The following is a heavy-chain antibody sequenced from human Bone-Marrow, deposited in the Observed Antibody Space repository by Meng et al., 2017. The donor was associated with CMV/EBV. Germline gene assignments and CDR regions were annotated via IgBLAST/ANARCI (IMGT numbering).Heavy chain of an antibody. CDR3: ARRYCFRGSCYPDY. D-gene: IGHD2-15*01. J-gene: IGHJ4*02. CDR1: GYTFTDYN. Sequence: ASVKVSCKASGYTFTDYNTYWVRQAPGQGPEWMGWINPKSGGPIYAQKFQGRVTMTADTSIRTAYMELSRLGSDDTAIYYCARRYCFRGSCYPDYWGQGALVTVYS. CDR2: INPKSGGP. V-gene: IGHV1-2*02.